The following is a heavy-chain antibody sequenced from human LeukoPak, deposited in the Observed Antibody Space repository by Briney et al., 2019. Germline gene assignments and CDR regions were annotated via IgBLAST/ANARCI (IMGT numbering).Heavy chain of an antibody. D-gene: IGHD2-2*02. CDR2: IYSGGST. CDR1: GFTFSSNY. J-gene: IGHJ6*03. CDR3: AGNHYCSSTSCYKDYYYYMDV. V-gene: IGHV3-66*02. Sequence: GGSLRLSCAASGFTFSSNYMSWVRQAPGKGLEWVSVIYSGGSTYYADSVKGRFTISRDNSKNTLYLQMNSLRAEDTAVYYCAGNHYCSSTSCYKDYYYYMDVWGKGTTVTVSS.